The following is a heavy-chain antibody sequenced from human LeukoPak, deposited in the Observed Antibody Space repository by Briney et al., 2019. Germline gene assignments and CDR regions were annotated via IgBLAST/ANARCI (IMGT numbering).Heavy chain of an antibody. V-gene: IGHV3-23*01. CDR1: AFTFSSYA. J-gene: IGHJ4*02. Sequence: GGSLRLSCAASAFTFSSYAMSWVRQAPGKGLEWVSAISSTGGNTYYADSVKGRFTTSRDNAKNSLHLQMNSLRAEDTAIYYCARVRGYGSESFDYWGQGTLVTVSS. D-gene: IGHD3-10*01. CDR3: ARVRGYGSESFDY. CDR2: ISSTGGNT.